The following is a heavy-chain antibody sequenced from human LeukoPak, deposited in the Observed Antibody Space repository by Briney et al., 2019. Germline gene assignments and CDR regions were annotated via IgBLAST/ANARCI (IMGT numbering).Heavy chain of an antibody. V-gene: IGHV5-51*01. J-gene: IGHJ4*02. CDR1: GYSFTSYW. D-gene: IGHD6-6*01. CDR3: ARQGSKGFDY. Sequence: GESLKISCKGSGYSFTSYWIAWVRQMPGKGLELMGIIFPGDSDTRDNPSFQGQVTISVDKSIDTAYLQWSSLKASDTAMYYCARQGSKGFDYWGQGTLVTVSS. CDR2: IFPGDSDT.